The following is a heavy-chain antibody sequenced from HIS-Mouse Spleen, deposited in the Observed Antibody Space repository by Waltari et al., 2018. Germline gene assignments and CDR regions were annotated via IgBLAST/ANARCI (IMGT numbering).Heavy chain of an antibody. Sequence: QLQLQESCPGLVKPSETLSLTCTVTGGSIRSSSHYLGWIRQPTGKGLEWIGSIYYSGSTYYNPSLKSRVTISVDTSKNQFSLKLSSVTAADTAVYYCAREIPYSSSWYDWYFDLWGRGTLVTVSS. CDR1: GGSIRSSSHY. V-gene: IGHV4-39*07. CDR2: IYYSGST. CDR3: AREIPYSSSWYDWYFDL. D-gene: IGHD6-13*01. J-gene: IGHJ2*01.